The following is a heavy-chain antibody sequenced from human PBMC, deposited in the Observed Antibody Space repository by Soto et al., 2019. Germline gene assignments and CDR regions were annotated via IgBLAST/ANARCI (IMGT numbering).Heavy chain of an antibody. CDR3: ARWPSTYYDFWSGYLAPYGMDV. CDR1: GFTFSSYW. J-gene: IGHJ6*02. CDR2: IKQDGSEK. V-gene: IGHV3-7*01. D-gene: IGHD3-3*01. Sequence: GGSLRLSCAASGFTFSSYWMSWVRQAPEKGLEWVANIKQDGSEKYYVDSVKGRFTISRDNAKNSLYLQMNSLRAEDTAVYYCARWPSTYYDFWSGYLAPYGMDVWGQGTTVTVSS.